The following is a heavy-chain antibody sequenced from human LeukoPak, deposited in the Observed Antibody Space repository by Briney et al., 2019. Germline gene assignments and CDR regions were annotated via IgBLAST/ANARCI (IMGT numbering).Heavy chain of an antibody. CDR3: AKDRVVYYYDSSGIDY. D-gene: IGHD3-22*01. Sequence: PGGSLRLSCAVSGFTFSSYGMHWVRQAPGKGLEWVAVIWYDGSNKYYADSVKGRFTISRDNSKNTLYLQMNSLRAEDTAVYCCAKDRVVYYYDSSGIDYWGQGTLVTVSS. J-gene: IGHJ4*02. CDR1: GFTFSSYG. V-gene: IGHV3-33*06. CDR2: IWYDGSNK.